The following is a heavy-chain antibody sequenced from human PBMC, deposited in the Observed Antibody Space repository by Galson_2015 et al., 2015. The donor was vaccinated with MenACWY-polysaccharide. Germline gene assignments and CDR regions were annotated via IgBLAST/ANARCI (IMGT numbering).Heavy chain of an antibody. V-gene: IGHV2-70*11. D-gene: IGHD4/OR15-4a*01. Sequence: PALVKPTQTLTLTCTFSGFSLSTSGMCVSWIRQPPGKALEWLARIDWDDDKYYSTSLKTRLTISKDTSKNQVVLTMTNMDPVDTATYYCARIRHPPWADYQGVYGMDVWGQGTTVTVSS. CDR3: ARIRHPPWADYQGVYGMDV. CDR1: GFSLSTSGMC. CDR2: IDWDDDK. J-gene: IGHJ6*02.